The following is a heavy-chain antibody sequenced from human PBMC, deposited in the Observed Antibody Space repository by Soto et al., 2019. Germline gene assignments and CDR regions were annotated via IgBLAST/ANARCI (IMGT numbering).Heavy chain of an antibody. CDR2: ISYAGGT. CDR1: GGSITGCY. D-gene: IGHD2-15*01. V-gene: IGHV4-59*01. J-gene: IGHJ4*01. CDR3: AAAPRY. Sequence: QVQLQESGPGLVKLSETLFLTCTVSGGSITGCYWSWIRQPPGKGLEWIGYISYAGGTDHTPSLNTRVTISLDTSRNQAPLQPTSVTAADTAVYYCAAAPRYWGHGALVTLSS.